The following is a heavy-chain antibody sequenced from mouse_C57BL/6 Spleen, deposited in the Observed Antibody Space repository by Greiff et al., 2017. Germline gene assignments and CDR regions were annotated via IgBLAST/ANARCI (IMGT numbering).Heavy chain of an antibody. CDR3: ARGSNYGV. V-gene: IGHV1-82*01. CDR1: GYAFSSSW. Sequence: VQLQESGPELVKPGASVKISCKASGYAFSSSWMNWVKQRPGKGLEWIGRIYPGDGDTNYNGKFKGKATLTADKSSSTAYMQLSSLTSEDSAVYFCARGSNYGVWGTGTTVTVSS. D-gene: IGHD2-5*01. CDR2: IYPGDGDT. J-gene: IGHJ1*03.